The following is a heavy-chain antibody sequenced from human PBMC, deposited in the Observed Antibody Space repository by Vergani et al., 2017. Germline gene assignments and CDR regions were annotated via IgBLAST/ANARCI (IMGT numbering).Heavy chain of an antibody. CDR2: IIPILGIA. V-gene: IGHV1-69*09. CDR1: GYTFTGYY. D-gene: IGHD2-21*01. CDR3: AREAYCGGDCRPLEITSPYYCDY. J-gene: IGHJ4*02. Sequence: QVQLVQSGAEVKKPGASVKVSCKASGYTFTGYYMHWVRQAPGQGLEWMGRIIPILGIANYAQQFQGRVTITADKSTSTAYMERSSLRSEDTAVHYCAREAYCGGDCRPLEITSPYYCDYWGQGTLVTVSS.